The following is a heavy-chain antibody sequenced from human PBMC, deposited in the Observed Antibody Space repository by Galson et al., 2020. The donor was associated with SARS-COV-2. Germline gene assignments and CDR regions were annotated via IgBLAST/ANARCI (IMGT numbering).Heavy chain of an antibody. CDR2: IDFSSTHI. Sequence: GGSLRLSCAASGFTFTSYSMNWVRQAPGKGLEWVSSIDFSSTHIYYSDSVKGRFTISRDNAENSLYLQMNSPRAEDTAVYYCARGGSTLDRYDFWSQGARVTGSS. V-gene: IGHV3-21*01. CDR3: ARGGSTLDRYDF. J-gene: IGHJ4*02. D-gene: IGHD2-2*01. CDR1: GFTFTSYS.